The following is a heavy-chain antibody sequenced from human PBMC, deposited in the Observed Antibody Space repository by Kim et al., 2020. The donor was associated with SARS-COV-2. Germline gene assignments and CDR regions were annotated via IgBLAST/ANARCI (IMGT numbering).Heavy chain of an antibody. CDR2: MNPNSGNT. CDR1: GYTFTSYD. D-gene: IGHD6-13*01. CDR3: ARLGKAAGTRYYYYYGMDV. V-gene: IGHV1-8*01. Sequence: ASVKVSCKASGYTFTSYDINWVRQATGQGLEWMGWMNPNSGNTGYAQKFQGRVTMTRNTSISTAYMELSSLRSEDTAVYYCARLGKAAGTRYYYYYGMDVWGQGTTVTVSS. J-gene: IGHJ6*02.